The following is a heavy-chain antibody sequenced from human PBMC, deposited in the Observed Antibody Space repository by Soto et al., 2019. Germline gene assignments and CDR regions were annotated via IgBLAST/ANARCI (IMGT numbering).Heavy chain of an antibody. CDR1: GFTVSSNY. J-gene: IGHJ4*02. Sequence: EVQLVESGGGLVQPGGSLRLSCAASGFTVSSNYMSWVRQAPGKGLEWVSVIYSGGSTYYADSVKGRFTISRHNSKNTLYLQMNSLRAEDTAVSHCAAIDCSSTSCYAGEAFDYWGQGTLVTVSS. D-gene: IGHD2-2*01. CDR3: AAIDCSSTSCYAGEAFDY. V-gene: IGHV3-53*04. CDR2: IYSGGST.